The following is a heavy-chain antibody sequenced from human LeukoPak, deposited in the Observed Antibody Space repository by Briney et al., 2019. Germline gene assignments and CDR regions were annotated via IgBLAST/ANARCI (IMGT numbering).Heavy chain of an antibody. J-gene: IGHJ4*02. V-gene: IGHV3-74*01. Sequence: GGSLRLSCAAPGFTFYNYWMHWVRQAPGKGLVWVSRINSDGSIANYADSVKGRFTISRDNVKNTLYLQMNGLRVEDTAVYYCAGDEVASPATAFDYWGQGTLVTVSS. CDR3: AGDEVASPATAFDY. CDR1: GFTFYNYW. CDR2: INSDGSIA. D-gene: IGHD2-15*01.